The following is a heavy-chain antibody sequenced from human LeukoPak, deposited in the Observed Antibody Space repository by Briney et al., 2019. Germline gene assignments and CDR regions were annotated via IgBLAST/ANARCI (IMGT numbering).Heavy chain of an antibody. CDR1: GYRFTNYW. Sequence: GESLKISCKGSGYRFTNYWIGWVRQMPGKGLEWMGIIFPGDSDTRYSPSFQGQVTISADKSTSTAYLQWTSLTASDTAMYYCAIGLSGGDWGDGFDIWGQGTMVTVSS. CDR3: AIGLSGGDWGDGFDI. D-gene: IGHD3/OR15-3a*01. J-gene: IGHJ3*02. CDR2: IFPGDSDT. V-gene: IGHV5-51*01.